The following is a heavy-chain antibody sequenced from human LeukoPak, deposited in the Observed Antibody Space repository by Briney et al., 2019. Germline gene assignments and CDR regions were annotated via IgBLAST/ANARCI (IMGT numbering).Heavy chain of an antibody. CDR1: GFTFSSYS. CDR2: ISSSSSYI. CDR3: ARDENNWNEDAFDI. J-gene: IGHJ3*02. D-gene: IGHD1-1*01. V-gene: IGHV3-21*01. Sequence: GGSLRLSCAASGFTFSSYSMNWVRQAPGTGLEWVSSISSSSSYIYYADSVKGRFTISRDNAKNSLYLQMNSLRAEDTAVYYCARDENNWNEDAFDIWGQGTMVTVSS.